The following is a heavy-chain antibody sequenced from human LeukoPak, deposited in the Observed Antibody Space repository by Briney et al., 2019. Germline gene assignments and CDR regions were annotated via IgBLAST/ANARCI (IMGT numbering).Heavy chain of an antibody. CDR2: IYYSGST. D-gene: IGHD5-18*01. V-gene: IGHV4-59*08. J-gene: IGHJ4*02. Sequence: SETLSLTCTVSGGSISSYYWSWIRQPPGKGLEWIGYIYYSGSTNYNPSLKSRVTISVDTSKNQFSLKLSSVTAADTAVYYCAGLENSYGLKSFDYWGQGILVTVSS. CDR1: GGSISSYY. CDR3: AGLENSYGLKSFDY.